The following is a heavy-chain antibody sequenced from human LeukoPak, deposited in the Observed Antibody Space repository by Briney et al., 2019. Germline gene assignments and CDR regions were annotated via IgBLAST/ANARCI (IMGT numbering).Heavy chain of an antibody. D-gene: IGHD6-19*01. V-gene: IGHV4-39*01. CDR1: GGSISSSSYY. CDR3: ARHGQWLVLVWFDP. Sequence: SETLSLTCTVPGGSISSSSYYWGWIRQPPGKGLEWIGSIYYSGSTYYNPSLKSRVTISVDTSKNQFSLKLSSVTAADTAVYYCARHGQWLVLVWFDPWGQGTLVTVSS. J-gene: IGHJ5*02. CDR2: IYYSGST.